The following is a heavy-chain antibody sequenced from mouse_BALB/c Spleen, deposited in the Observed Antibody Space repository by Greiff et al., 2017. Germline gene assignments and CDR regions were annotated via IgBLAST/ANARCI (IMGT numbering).Heavy chain of an antibody. CDR3: ASLIYYGNDWHY. Sequence: QVQLQQSGAELAKPGASVKMSCKASGYTFTSYWMHWVKQRPGQGLEWIGYINPSTGYTEYNQKFKDKATLTADKSSSTAYMQLSSLTSEDSAVYYCASLIYYGNDWHYWGQGTTLTVSS. CDR1: GYTFTSYW. CDR2: INPSTGYT. J-gene: IGHJ2*01. V-gene: IGHV1-7*01. D-gene: IGHD2-2*01.